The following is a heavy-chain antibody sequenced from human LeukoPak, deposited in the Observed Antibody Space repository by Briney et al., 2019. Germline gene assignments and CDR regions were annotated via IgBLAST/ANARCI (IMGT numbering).Heavy chain of an antibody. D-gene: IGHD4-11*01. CDR2: IYSGGST. CDR3: ARGMTTELPFDP. V-gene: IGHV3-66*01. Sequence: GGSLRLSCSASRFTINSNYMSWVRQAPGKGLEWVSVIYSGGSTYYADSVEGRFTISRDKSKNTLYLQMNSLRAEDTAVYYCARGMTTELPFDPWGQGTLVTVSS. CDR1: RFTINSNY. J-gene: IGHJ5*02.